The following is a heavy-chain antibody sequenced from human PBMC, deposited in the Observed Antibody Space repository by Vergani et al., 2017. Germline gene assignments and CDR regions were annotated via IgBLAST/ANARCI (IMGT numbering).Heavy chain of an antibody. D-gene: IGHD6-19*01. CDR3: ARGKKGGWYEGDY. CDR2: IYYSGST. V-gene: IGHV4-30-4*08. Sequence: QVQLQESGPGLVKPSQTLSLTCTVSGGSISSGDYYWSWIRQPPGKGLEWIWYIYYSGSTYYNPSLKSRVTISVDTSKNQFSLKLSSVTAADTAVYYCARGKKGGWYEGDYWGQGTLVTVSS. J-gene: IGHJ4*02. CDR1: GGSISSGDYY.